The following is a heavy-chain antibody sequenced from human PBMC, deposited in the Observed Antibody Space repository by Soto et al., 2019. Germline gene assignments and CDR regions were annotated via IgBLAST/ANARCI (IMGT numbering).Heavy chain of an antibody. CDR3: ARGIGKYYDFWSGYYDYYYGMDG. CDR1: GGSISSGDYY. CDR2: IYYSGST. V-gene: IGHV4-30-4*01. Sequence: PSETLSLTCTVSGGSISSGDYYWSWIRQPPGKGLEWIGYIYYSGSTYYNPSLKSRVTISVDTSKNQFSLKLSSVTAADTAVYYCARGIGKYYDFWSGYYDYYYGMDGWGQVTTVTVSS. D-gene: IGHD3-3*01. J-gene: IGHJ6*02.